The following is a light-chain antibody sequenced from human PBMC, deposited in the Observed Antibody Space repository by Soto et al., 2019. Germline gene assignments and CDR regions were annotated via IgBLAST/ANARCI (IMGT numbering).Light chain of an antibody. CDR2: DAS. CDR3: HQRSNWPLT. J-gene: IGKJ4*01. CDR1: QTVSPS. Sequence: EIVLTQSPATLSLSPGERATLSCRASQTVSPSLAWYQQKPGQAPRLLIYDASNRATGIPARFSGSGSGTDFTLTISSLEPEDFAVYYCHQRSNWPLTFGGGTKVEIK. V-gene: IGKV3-11*01.